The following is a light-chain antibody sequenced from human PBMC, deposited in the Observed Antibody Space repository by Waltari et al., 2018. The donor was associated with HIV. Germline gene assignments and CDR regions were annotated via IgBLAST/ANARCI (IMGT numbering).Light chain of an antibody. CDR2: EVS. J-gene: IGLJ2*01. V-gene: IGLV2-14*01. Sequence: QSALTQPASVSGSPGQSISISCPGTSRDVGGYNAVPWYQQHPAKAPKLVILEVSNRPSGVSNRFSGSKSGNRASLTISGLQAEDEAYYYCSSYTSSDTVVFGGGTKVTVL. CDR1: SRDVGGYNA. CDR3: SSYTSSDTVV.